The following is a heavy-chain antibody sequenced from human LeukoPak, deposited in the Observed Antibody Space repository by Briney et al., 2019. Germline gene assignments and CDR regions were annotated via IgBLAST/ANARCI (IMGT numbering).Heavy chain of an antibody. D-gene: IGHD3-9*01. Sequence: PSETLSLTCTVSGYSISSGYYWGWIRQPPGKGLEWIGSIYHSGSTYYNPSLKSRVTISVDTSKNQFSLKLSSVTAADTAVYYCARVSYFDWSLFDYWGQGTLVTVSS. CDR2: IYHSGST. CDR3: ARVSYFDWSLFDY. V-gene: IGHV4-38-2*02. J-gene: IGHJ4*02. CDR1: GYSISSGYY.